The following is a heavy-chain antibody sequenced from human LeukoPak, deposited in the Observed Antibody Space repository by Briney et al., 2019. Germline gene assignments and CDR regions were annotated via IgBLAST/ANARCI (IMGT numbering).Heavy chain of an antibody. Sequence: GASLQISCEGAGSICTSYWICCGRPLRGKRLEWMGIIYPGDSDTRYSPSFQGQVTISADKSISTAYLQWSSLKASDTAMYYCARHSGGATPLDYWGQGTLVTVSS. V-gene: IGHV5-51*01. J-gene: IGHJ4*02. D-gene: IGHD1-26*01. CDR3: ARHSGGATPLDY. CDR2: IYPGDSDT. CDR1: GSICTSYW.